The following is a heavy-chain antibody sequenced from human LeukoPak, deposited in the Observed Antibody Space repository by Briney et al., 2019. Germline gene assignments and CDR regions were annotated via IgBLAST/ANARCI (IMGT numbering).Heavy chain of an antibody. CDR3: ARDQDYYYDSSGYSSFDY. D-gene: IGHD3-22*01. J-gene: IGHJ4*02. CDR2: ISAYNGNT. CDR1: GYTFTSYG. Sequence: ASVKVSCKASGYTFTSYGISWVRQAPGQGLEWMGWISAYNGNTDYAQKLQGRVTMTTDTSTSTAYMELRSLRSDDTAVYYCARDQDYYYDSSGYSSFDYWGQGTLVTVSS. V-gene: IGHV1-18*01.